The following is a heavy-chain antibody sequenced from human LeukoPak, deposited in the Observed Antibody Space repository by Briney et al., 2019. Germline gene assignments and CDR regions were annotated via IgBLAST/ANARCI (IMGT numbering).Heavy chain of an antibody. J-gene: IGHJ6*02. V-gene: IGHV3-30*03. CDR2: ISYDGSNK. Sequence: GGSLRLSCAASGFTFSSYGMHWVRQAPGKGLEWVTVISYDGSNKYYADSVKGRFTISRDNSKNTLYLQMGSLRAEDMAVYYCARCIVVVPAAMCYYGMDVWGQGTTVTVSS. CDR1: GFTFSSYG. D-gene: IGHD2-2*01. CDR3: ARCIVVVPAAMCYYGMDV.